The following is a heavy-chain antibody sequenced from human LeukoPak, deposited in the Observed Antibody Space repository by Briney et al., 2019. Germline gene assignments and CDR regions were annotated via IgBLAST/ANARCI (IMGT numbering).Heavy chain of an antibody. CDR3: ARKYCGGGCGFDY. CDR2: IYYSGST. J-gene: IGHJ4*02. CDR1: GGSISSGGYD. D-gene: IGHD2-21*02. Sequence: SEALSLTCTVSGGSISSGGYDWSWFRQPPGKGLEWLGYIYYSGSTYYTPSLKSRVTISVETSQNRFSLKLSSVTAADTAVYYCARKYCGGGCGFDYCGQGTMVTVSS. V-gene: IGHV4-31*03.